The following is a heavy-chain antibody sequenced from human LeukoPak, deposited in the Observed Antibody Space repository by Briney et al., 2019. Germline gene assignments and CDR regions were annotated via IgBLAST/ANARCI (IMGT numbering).Heavy chain of an antibody. D-gene: IGHD5-18*01. Sequence: ASVKVSCKASGGTFSSYAISWVRQAPGQGLEWMGRIIPIFGTANYAQKFQGRVTITTDESTSTAYMALSSLRCEDTAVYYCASGWYSYGLWAFDIWGQGTMVTVSS. CDR3: ASGWYSYGLWAFDI. CDR1: GGTFSSYA. J-gene: IGHJ3*02. CDR2: IIPIFGTA. V-gene: IGHV1-69*05.